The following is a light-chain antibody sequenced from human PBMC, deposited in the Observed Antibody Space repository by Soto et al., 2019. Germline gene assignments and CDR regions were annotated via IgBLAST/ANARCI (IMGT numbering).Light chain of an antibody. Sequence: EIGLTQSPGTPFFFPGEKANISFRASQNVNNSYLTWNQQKNGQTPRLLIYGESNKATCNPNKFSGSGFGTDFTLTISRLEPEDFAVYYCQQYGSSPLFTFGPGTKGDIK. J-gene: IGKJ3*01. CDR1: QNVNNSY. CDR2: GES. CDR3: QQYGSSPLFT. V-gene: IGKV3-20*01.